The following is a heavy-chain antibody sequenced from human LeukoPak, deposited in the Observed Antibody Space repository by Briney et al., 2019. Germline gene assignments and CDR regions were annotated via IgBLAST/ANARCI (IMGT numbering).Heavy chain of an antibody. J-gene: IGHJ4*02. CDR3: ARERGYSSGWYDY. V-gene: IGHV3-23*01. D-gene: IGHD6-19*01. CDR1: GFTFTSYS. CDR2: TSDRGDYT. Sequence: GGSLRLSCAASGFTFTSYSMSWVRQAPGRGLEWVSGTSDRGDYTYYADSVRGRFTISRDNAKNSLYLQMNSLRAEDTAVYYCARERGYSSGWYDYWGQGALVTVSS.